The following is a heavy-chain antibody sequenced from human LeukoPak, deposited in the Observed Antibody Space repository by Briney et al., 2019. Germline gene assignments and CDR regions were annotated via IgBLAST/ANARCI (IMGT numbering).Heavy chain of an antibody. J-gene: IGHJ6*02. D-gene: IGHD2/OR15-2a*01. Sequence: GESLRLSCVASGLSLDKSWMTWVRQAPGKGLEWVAHIRQDGREKDLVDSVKGRFTISRDDATSSVYLQMSSVRVEDTAIYYCARGHFFYGWGMDVWGPGTTVTVS. CDR2: IRQDGREK. CDR1: GLSLDKSW. CDR3: ARGHFFYGWGMDV. V-gene: IGHV3-7*03.